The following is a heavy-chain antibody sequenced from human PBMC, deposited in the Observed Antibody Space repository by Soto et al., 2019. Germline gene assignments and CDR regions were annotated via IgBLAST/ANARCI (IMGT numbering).Heavy chain of an antibody. Sequence: QVQLVQSGAEVKKPGSSVKVSCKASGGTFSSYTISWVRQAPGQGLEWMGRIIPILGIANYAQKFQGRVTITADKSTSTADMELSSLRSEDTAVYYCARAIWHFRWYFDLWGRGTLVTVSS. J-gene: IGHJ2*01. CDR3: ARAIWHFRWYFDL. V-gene: IGHV1-69*02. D-gene: IGHD3-10*01. CDR2: IIPILGIA. CDR1: GGTFSSYT.